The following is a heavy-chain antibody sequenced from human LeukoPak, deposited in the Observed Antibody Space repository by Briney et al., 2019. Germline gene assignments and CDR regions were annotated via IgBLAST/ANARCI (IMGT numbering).Heavy chain of an antibody. CDR3: ARRTVGAAPYYFDY. J-gene: IGHJ4*02. CDR2: INHSGST. V-gene: IGHV4-34*01. CDR1: GGSFSGYY. Sequence: SGTLSLTCAVYGGSFSGYYWSWLRQPPGKGLEWIGEINHSGSTNYNPSLKSRVTISVDTSKNQFSLKLSSVTAADTAVYYCARRTVGAAPYYFDYWGQGTLVTVSS. D-gene: IGHD1-26*01.